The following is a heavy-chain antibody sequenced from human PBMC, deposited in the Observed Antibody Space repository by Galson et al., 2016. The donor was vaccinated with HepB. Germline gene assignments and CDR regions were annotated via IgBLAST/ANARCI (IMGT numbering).Heavy chain of an antibody. J-gene: IGHJ6*02. CDR3: AREIGLRYFDWQAAPHFFYYPYNVMDV. Sequence: SVKVSCKASGYTFTRYAMNWVRQAPGQGLEWMGWINTNTGNPTYAQGFTGRFVFSLDTSVSTAYLQISSLKAEDTAVYYCAREIGLRYFDWQAAPHFFYYPYNVMDVWGQGTTVTVSS. D-gene: IGHD3-9*01. CDR1: GYTFTRYA. CDR2: INTNTGNP. V-gene: IGHV7-4-1*02.